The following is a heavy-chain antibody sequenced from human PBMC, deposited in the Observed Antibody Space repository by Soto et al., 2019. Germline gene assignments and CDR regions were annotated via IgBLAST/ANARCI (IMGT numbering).Heavy chain of an antibody. CDR3: ARYSSGWPYYFDY. D-gene: IGHD6-19*01. J-gene: IGHJ4*02. CDR2: IYLSDSDT. V-gene: IGHV5-51*01. Sequence: GESLKISCKGSGYSFTSYWIAWVRQMPGKGLEWMGIIYLSDSDTRYSPSFQGRVTISADKSISTAYLQWSGLKASDTAMYYCARYSSGWPYYFDYWGQGTLVTVSS. CDR1: GYSFTSYW.